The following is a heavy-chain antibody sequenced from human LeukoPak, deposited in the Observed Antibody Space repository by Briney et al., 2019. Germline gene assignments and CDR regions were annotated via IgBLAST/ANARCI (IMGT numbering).Heavy chain of an antibody. CDR2: INPNSGGT. J-gene: IGHJ4*02. CDR1: GYTFTGYY. Sequence: ASVKVSCKASGYTFTGYYMHWVRQAPGQGLEWMGWINPNSGGTNYAQKFQGRVTMTRDTSISTAYMELSSLRSDDTAVYYCARDRLFFPLRGLRDKTGSADYWGQGTLATVSS. CDR3: ARDRLFFPLRGLRDKTGSADY. D-gene: IGHD2-15*01. V-gene: IGHV1-2*02.